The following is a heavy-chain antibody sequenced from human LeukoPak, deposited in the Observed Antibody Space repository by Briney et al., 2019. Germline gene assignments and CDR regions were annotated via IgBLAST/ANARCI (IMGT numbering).Heavy chain of an antibody. J-gene: IGHJ6*02. V-gene: IGHV1-24*01. Sequence: ASVKVSCKVSGYTLTELSMHWVRQAPGKGLEWMGGFDPEDGETIYAQKFQGRVTMTEDTSTDTAYMELSSLRSEDTAVYYCARSDEYSSSSRYYGMDVWGQGTTVTVSS. CDR3: ARSDEYSSSSRYYGMDV. D-gene: IGHD6-6*01. CDR2: FDPEDGET. CDR1: GYTLTELS.